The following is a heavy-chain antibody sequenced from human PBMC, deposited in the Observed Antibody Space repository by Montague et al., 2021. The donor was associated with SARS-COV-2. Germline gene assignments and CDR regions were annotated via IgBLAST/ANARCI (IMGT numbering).Heavy chain of an antibody. Sequence: SETLSLTCTVSGGSISSYYWSWIRQPPGKGLEWIGRIYTSGSTNYNPSLKSRVTMSVDTSKSQFSLKLSSVTAADTAVYYCARDGSVVAGLPRSYGLDVWGQGTTVTVSS. CDR3: ARDGSVVAGLPRSYGLDV. CDR2: IYTSGST. CDR1: GGSISSYY. J-gene: IGHJ6*02. V-gene: IGHV4-4*07. D-gene: IGHD6-19*01.